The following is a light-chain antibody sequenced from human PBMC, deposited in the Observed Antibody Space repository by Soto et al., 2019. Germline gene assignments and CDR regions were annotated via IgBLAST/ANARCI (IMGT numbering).Light chain of an antibody. Sequence: QSVLTQPPSASGTPGQRVNISCSGSSSNIGSNYVYWYRQFPGTAPKLLIQRNNQRPSGVPARFSGSKSGTSASLAISGLRSEDEADYYCGGWDDRLSGPVFGGGTQLTVL. CDR2: RNN. CDR3: GGWDDRLSGPV. CDR1: SSNIGSNY. J-gene: IGLJ2*01. V-gene: IGLV1-47*01.